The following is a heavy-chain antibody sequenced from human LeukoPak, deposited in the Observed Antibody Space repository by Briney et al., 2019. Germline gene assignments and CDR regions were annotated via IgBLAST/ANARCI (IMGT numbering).Heavy chain of an antibody. D-gene: IGHD2-2*01. CDR3: ARVPPSRANY. J-gene: IGHJ4*02. Sequence: ASVKVSCKASGYTFTNYDINWVRQATGQGLEWMGWMNPNNGNTGSAQNFQGRLTMTRNTSISTAYMELRSLRSDDTAVYYCARVPPSRANYWGQGTLVTVSS. CDR2: MNPNNGNT. CDR1: GYTFTNYD. V-gene: IGHV1-8*01.